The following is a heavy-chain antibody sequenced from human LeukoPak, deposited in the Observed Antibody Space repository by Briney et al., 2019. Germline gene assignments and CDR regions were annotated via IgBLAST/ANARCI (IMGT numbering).Heavy chain of an antibody. J-gene: IGHJ5*02. D-gene: IGHD4-17*01. CDR1: GGTFNNSA. V-gene: IGHV1-69*05. CDR2: IMPLFGTA. CDR3: ARDVHGDYGSGWFDP. Sequence: SVKVSCKTSGGTFNNSAISWVRRAPGQGLEWLGGIMPLFGTAGYAQKFQGRVTITKDESTRTVYLELTSLTSDDMAVYYCARDVHGDYGSGWFDPWGQGTLVSVSS.